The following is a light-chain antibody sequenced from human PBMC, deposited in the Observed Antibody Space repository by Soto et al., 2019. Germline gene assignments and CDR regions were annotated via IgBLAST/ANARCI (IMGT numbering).Light chain of an antibody. V-gene: IGKV3-15*01. J-gene: IGKJ5*01. Sequence: EIVMTQSPATLSVSPGERATLSCRASQSVASYLAWYQQKPGQAPRLLIYGASTRATGVPARFSGSGSGTEFTLTISSLQSEDFAVYYCQQCNEWPLITFCQGTRLEAK. CDR3: QQCNEWPLIT. CDR1: QSVASY. CDR2: GAS.